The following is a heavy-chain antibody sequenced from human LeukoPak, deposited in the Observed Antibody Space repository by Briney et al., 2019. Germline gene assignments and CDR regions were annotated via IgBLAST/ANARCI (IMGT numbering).Heavy chain of an antibody. Sequence: PGGSLRLSCAASGFTFSNYMMHWVRQAPGKGLVWVSRIKSDGITITYADSVKGRFTISRDNAKNTLYLQMSSLRDEDTAVYYCAQKGGTDHWGQGTLVTVSS. CDR2: IKSDGITI. J-gene: IGHJ4*02. CDR1: GFTFSNYM. D-gene: IGHD2-15*01. V-gene: IGHV3-74*01. CDR3: AQKGGTDH.